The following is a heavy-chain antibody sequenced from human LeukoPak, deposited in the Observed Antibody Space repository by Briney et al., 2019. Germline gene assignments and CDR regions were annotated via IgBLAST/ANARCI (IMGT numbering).Heavy chain of an antibody. CDR1: GGSISSGTYY. V-gene: IGHV4-61*01. CDR2: IYYSGST. D-gene: IGHD3-22*01. CDR3: ARDSYYYDSSGYSAFDI. J-gene: IGHJ3*02. Sequence: SQTLSLTCTVSGGSISSGTYYWSWIRQPPGKGLEWIGYIYYSGSTNYNPSLKSRVTISVDTSKNQFSLKLSSVTAADTAVYYCARDSYYYDSSGYSAFDIWGQGTMVTVSS.